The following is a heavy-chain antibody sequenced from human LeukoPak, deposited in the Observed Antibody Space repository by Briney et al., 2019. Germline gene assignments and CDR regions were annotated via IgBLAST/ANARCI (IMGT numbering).Heavy chain of an antibody. CDR1: GFSFSDSY. J-gene: IGHJ4*02. V-gene: IGHV3-11*06. Sequence: GGSPRHSRAAPGFSFSDSYISWICATPGEGLEWVSYISSSISYTNYADSVKGRFNISRDNAKNSMYLQMKSLRAEDTAVYYCARAHDYWGQGTLVTVSS. CDR2: ISSSISYT. CDR3: ARAHDY.